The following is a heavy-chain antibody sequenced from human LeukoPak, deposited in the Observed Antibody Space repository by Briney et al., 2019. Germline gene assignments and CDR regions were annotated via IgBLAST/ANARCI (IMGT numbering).Heavy chain of an antibody. CDR1: GFTFSSYS. V-gene: IGHV3-48*04. Sequence: GGSLRLSCAASGFTFSSYSMNWVRQAPGKGLEWISFVTSSSGSVDYADSVKGRFTISRDNAKNSLYLQMNSLRAKDTAVYFCARGVSYFDYWGQGTLVTVSS. CDR2: VTSSSGSV. J-gene: IGHJ4*02. CDR3: ARGVSYFDY.